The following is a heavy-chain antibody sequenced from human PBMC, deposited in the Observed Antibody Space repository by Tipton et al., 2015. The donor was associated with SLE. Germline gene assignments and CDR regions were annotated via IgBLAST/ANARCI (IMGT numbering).Heavy chain of an antibody. J-gene: IGHJ3*02. V-gene: IGHV4-39*07. Sequence: TLSLTCTVSGGSISSSSYYWGWIRQPPGKGLEWIGSIYYGGSTYYNPSLKSRVTISVDTSKNQFSLKLSSVTAADTAVYYCARRYSTAFDIWGQGTMVSVSS. D-gene: IGHD4-11*01. CDR2: IYYGGST. CDR3: ARRYSTAFDI. CDR1: GGSISSSSYY.